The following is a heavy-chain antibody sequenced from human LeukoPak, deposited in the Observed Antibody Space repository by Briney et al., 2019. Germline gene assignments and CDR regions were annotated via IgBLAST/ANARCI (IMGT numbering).Heavy chain of an antibody. CDR1: GFTYSTYA. CDR3: ARYCITTSCYGASSCYGMDV. Sequence: PGGSLRLSCTASGFTYSTYAISWARQAPGKGLEWVSAISASGVSTFYADSVKGRFTVSRDNSKDTAFLQMDSLRVDDTAVYYCARYCITTSCYGASSCYGMDVWGQGTTVTVSS. CDR2: ISASGVST. J-gene: IGHJ6*02. D-gene: IGHD2-2*01. V-gene: IGHV3-23*01.